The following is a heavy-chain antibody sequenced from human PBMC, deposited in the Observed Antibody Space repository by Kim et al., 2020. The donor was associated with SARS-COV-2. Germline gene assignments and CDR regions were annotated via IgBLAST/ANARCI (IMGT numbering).Heavy chain of an antibody. D-gene: IGHD3-3*01. J-gene: IGHJ6*02. CDR1: GFTFSGSA. CDR2: IRSKANSYAT. CDR3: TRQDAFDYYYYYGMDV. V-gene: IGHV3-73*01. Sequence: GGSLRLSCAASGFTFSGSAMHWVRQASGKGLEWVGRIRSKANSYATAYAASVKGRFTISRDDSKNTAYLQMNSLKTEDTAVYYCTRQDAFDYYYYYGMDVWGQGTTVTVSS.